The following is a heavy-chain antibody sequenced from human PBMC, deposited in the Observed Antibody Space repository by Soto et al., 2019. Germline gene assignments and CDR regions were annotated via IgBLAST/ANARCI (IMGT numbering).Heavy chain of an antibody. V-gene: IGHV3-30*18. CDR3: AKDSSIAARRDPDY. D-gene: IGHD6-6*01. CDR1: GFTFSSYG. CDR2: ISYDGSNK. J-gene: IGHJ4*02. Sequence: GGSLRLSCAASGFTFSSYGMHWVRQAPGKGLEWVAVISYDGSNKYYADSVKGRFTISRDNSKNTLYLQMNSLRAEDTAVYYCAKDSSIAARRDPDYWGQGTLVTVSS.